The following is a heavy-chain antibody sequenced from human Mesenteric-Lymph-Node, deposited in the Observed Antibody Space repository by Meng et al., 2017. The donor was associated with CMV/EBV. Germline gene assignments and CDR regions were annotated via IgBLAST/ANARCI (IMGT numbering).Heavy chain of an antibody. CDR3: AKDHLSTLYYFDY. CDR2: IYSGGST. CDR1: GFTVSSNY. V-gene: IGHV3-53*05. Sequence: GGSLRLSCAASGFTVSSNYMSWVRQAPGKGLEWVSVIYSGGSTYYADSVKGRFTISRDNSKNTLYLQMNSLRAEDTAVYYCAKDHLSTLYYFDYWGQGTLVTVSS. D-gene: IGHD3-16*02. J-gene: IGHJ4*02.